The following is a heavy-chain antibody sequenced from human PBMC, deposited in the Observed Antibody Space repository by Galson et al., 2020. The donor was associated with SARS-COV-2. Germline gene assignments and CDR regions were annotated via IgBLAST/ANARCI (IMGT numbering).Heavy chain of an antibody. CDR2: INHSGST. V-gene: IGHV4-34*01. Sequence: SETLSLTCAVYGGSFSGYYWSWIRQPPGKGLEWIGEINHSGSTNYNPSLKSRVTISVDTSKNQFSLKLSSVTAADTAVYYCARGQYSSSWYGRKNAFDIWGQGTMVTVSS. CDR3: ARGQYSSSWYGRKNAFDI. CDR1: GGSFSGYY. J-gene: IGHJ3*02. D-gene: IGHD6-13*01.